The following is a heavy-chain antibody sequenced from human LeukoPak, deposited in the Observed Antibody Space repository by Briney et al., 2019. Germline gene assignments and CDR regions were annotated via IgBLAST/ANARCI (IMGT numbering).Heavy chain of an antibody. CDR3: AILPGSYEEEYNWFDP. J-gene: IGHJ5*02. Sequence: PGVSLRLSCTASGFTFTSYGIHWVRQAPGKGLEWVAFIRYDGSNKYYADSVKGRFTISRDNSKNTLYLQMNSLRAEDTALYYCAILPGSYEEEYNWFDPWGQGTLVTVSS. CDR1: GFTFTSYG. CDR2: IRYDGSNK. V-gene: IGHV3-30*02. D-gene: IGHD1-26*01.